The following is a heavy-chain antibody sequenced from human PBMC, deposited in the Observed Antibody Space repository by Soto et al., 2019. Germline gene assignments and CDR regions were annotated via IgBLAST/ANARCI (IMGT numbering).Heavy chain of an antibody. V-gene: IGHV4-31*03. D-gene: IGHD3-16*01. CDR3: AREGGDGIDY. Sequence: PSETLSLTCTVSGGSIRSGSHYWSWIRQHPGKGPEWIGYIYYSGSTYYNPSLKSRITISISTSKNQFSLKLTSVTAADTAVYYCAREGGDGIDYWGQGTLVTAPQ. J-gene: IGHJ4*02. CDR2: IYYSGST. CDR1: GGSIRSGSHY.